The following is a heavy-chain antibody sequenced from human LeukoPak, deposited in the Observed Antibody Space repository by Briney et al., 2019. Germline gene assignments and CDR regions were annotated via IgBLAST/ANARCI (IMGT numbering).Heavy chain of an antibody. CDR1: GFTFSSYG. V-gene: IGHV3-30*02. CDR2: IRYDGSNK. CDR3: AKSSERWLQFGAFDI. D-gene: IGHD5-24*01. J-gene: IGHJ3*02. Sequence: GGSLRLSCAASGFTFSSYGMHWVRQAPGKGLEWVAFIRYDGSNKYYADSVKGRFTISRDNAKNSLYLQMNSLRAEDTAVYYCAKSSERWLQFGAFDIWGQGTMVTVSS.